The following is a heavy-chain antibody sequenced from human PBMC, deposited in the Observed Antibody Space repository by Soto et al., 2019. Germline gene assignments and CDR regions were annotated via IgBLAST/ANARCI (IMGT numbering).Heavy chain of an antibody. CDR1: GFTFSSYG. D-gene: IGHD3-16*01. V-gene: IGHV3-30*18. J-gene: IGHJ6*02. CDR2: ISYDGSNK. CDR3: AKDWTGFWDYYYGMDV. Sequence: GGSLRLSCAASGFTFSSYGMHWVRQAPGKGLEWVAVISYDGSNKYYADSVKGRFTISRDNSKNTLYLQMNSLRAEDTAVYYCAKDWTGFWDYYYGMDVWGQGTTVTVS.